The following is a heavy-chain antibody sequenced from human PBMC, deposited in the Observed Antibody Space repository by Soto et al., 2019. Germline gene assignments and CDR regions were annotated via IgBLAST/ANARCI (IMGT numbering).Heavy chain of an antibody. V-gene: IGHV1-3*01. J-gene: IGHJ4*02. CDR2: INAGNGNT. CDR1: GYTFTSYV. Sequence: ASVKVSCKASGYTFTSYVMHWVRQAPGQRLELMGWINAGNGNTKYSQKFQGRVTITRDTSASTAYMELSSLRSEDTAVYYCARVYTRGSYGLFDYWGQGTLVTVYS. CDR3: ARVYTRGSYGLFDY. D-gene: IGHD5-18*01.